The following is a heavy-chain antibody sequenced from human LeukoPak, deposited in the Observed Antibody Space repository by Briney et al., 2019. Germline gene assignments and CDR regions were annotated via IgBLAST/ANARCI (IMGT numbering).Heavy chain of an antibody. CDR3: TRDQNFYSTGRGFDP. V-gene: IGHV3-21*06. D-gene: IGHD2/OR15-2a*01. CDR2: ITSSTRYI. Sequence: GGSLRLSCAAAGFTFSTYSMSWVRQAAGKGLEWGSSITSSTRYIPHAASVKGRFTFSRANAKNSLYLPLSSLRAEDTAIYYCTRDQNFYSTGRGFDPWGQGNRVTVSA. CDR1: GFTFSTYS. J-gene: IGHJ5*02.